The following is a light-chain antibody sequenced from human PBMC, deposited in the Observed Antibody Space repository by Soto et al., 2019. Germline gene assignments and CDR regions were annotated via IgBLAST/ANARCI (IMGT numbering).Light chain of an antibody. V-gene: IGLV1-40*01. CDR1: SSNIGAGYD. Sequence: QSVLTQPRSVSGSPGQSVTISCTGSSSNIGAGYDVHWYQQRPGTAPKLLIFGNTNRPSGVPDRFSGSKSGTSASLAITGLQAEDEGDYYCQSYDSTLSARYVFGTGTKVTVL. CDR2: GNT. CDR3: QSYDSTLSARYV. J-gene: IGLJ1*01.